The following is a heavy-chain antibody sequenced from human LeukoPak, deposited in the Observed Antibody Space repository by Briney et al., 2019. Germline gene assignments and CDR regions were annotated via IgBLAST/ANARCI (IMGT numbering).Heavy chain of an antibody. CDR3: ARAPFQLYCSGGNCYFDF. J-gene: IGHJ4*02. Sequence: ASVKVSCXASGYTFTSYGFNWVRQAPGQGLEWMGWISVHDGNTNYARKLQGRVSLSTDTSTSTAYMELRNLRSDDTAVYYCARAPFQLYCSGGNCYFDFWGQGTLVTVSS. V-gene: IGHV1-18*04. D-gene: IGHD2-15*01. CDR2: ISVHDGNT. CDR1: GYTFTSYG.